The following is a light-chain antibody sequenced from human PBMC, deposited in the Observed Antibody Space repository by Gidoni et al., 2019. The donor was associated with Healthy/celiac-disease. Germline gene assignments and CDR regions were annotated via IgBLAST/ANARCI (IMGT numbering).Light chain of an antibody. CDR3: SSYAGSNLW. Sequence: QSALTQPPSASGSPGQSVTISCTGTSSDVGGYNYVSWYQQHPGKAPKLMIYEVSKRPSGVPDRFSGSESGNTASLTVSGLQAEDEADYYCSSYAGSNLWFGTGTKVTVL. CDR2: EVS. CDR1: SSDVGGYNY. J-gene: IGLJ1*01. V-gene: IGLV2-8*01.